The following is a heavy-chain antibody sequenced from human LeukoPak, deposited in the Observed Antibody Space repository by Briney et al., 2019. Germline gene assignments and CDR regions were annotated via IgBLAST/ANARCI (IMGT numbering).Heavy chain of an antibody. V-gene: IGHV4-4*02. D-gene: IGHD3-9*01. J-gene: IGHJ4*02. CDR3: ARRYILTGYYLLDY. CDR1: GGSISSSNW. CDR2: IYHSGST. Sequence: PSETLSLTCAVSGGSISSSNWWSWVRQPPGKGLEWIGEIYHSGSTNYNPSLKSRVTISVDKSKNQFSLKPSSVSAADTAVYYCARRYILTGYYLLDYWGQGTLVTVSS.